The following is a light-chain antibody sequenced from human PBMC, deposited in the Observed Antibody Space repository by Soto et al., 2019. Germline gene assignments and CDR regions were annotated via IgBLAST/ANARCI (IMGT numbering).Light chain of an antibody. CDR3: QQYSSYWT. J-gene: IGKJ1*01. Sequence: DIQMTQSPSTLSASVGDRVTITCRASQSISTWLAWYRQRPGKAPKLLIYDASSLEGGVPSKFSGSGSGTEFTHTISNLQPDDFATYYCQQYSSYWTFGQGTKVDIK. CDR1: QSISTW. V-gene: IGKV1-5*01. CDR2: DAS.